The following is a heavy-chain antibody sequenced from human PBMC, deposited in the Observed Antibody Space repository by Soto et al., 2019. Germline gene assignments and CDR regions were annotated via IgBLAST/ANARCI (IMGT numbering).Heavy chain of an antibody. CDR2: ISGSGGST. D-gene: IGHD3-3*01. Sequence: PGGSLRLSCAASGFTFSSYAMSWVRQAPGKGLEWVSAISGSGGSTYYADSVKGRFTISRDNSKNTLYLQMNSLRAEDTAVYYCAKDSYDFWSGYYLGSIDYWGQGTLVTVSS. J-gene: IGHJ4*02. V-gene: IGHV3-23*01. CDR1: GFTFSSYA. CDR3: AKDSYDFWSGYYLGSIDY.